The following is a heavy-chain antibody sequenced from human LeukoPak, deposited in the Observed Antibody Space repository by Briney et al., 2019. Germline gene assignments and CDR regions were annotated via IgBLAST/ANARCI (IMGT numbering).Heavy chain of an antibody. V-gene: IGHV4-34*01. CDR1: GGSFSGYY. J-gene: IGHJ4*02. Sequence: SETLSLTCAVYGGSFSGYYWSWIRQPPGKGLEWIGEINHSGSTNYNPSLKSRVTISVDTSKNQFSLKLSSVTAADTAVYYCARGPRCSSNSCYGSRWGNYFDYWGQGTLVTVSS. CDR3: ARGPRCSSNSCYGSRWGNYFDY. D-gene: IGHD2-2*01. CDR2: INHSGST.